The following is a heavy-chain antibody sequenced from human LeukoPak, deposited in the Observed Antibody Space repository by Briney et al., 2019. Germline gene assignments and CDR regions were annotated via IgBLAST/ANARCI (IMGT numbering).Heavy chain of an antibody. D-gene: IGHD7-27*01. Sequence: PGGSLRLSCAASGFTFSNHGMNWVRQAPGKGLEWLSGVSPPGGGTYYADSVKGRFTISRDDSKNTLSLQMNSLRVEDTAVYYCARDLAWGAFDYWGQGTLVTVS. CDR3: ARDLAWGAFDY. CDR1: GFTFSNHG. J-gene: IGHJ4*02. CDR2: VSPPGGGT. V-gene: IGHV3-23*01.